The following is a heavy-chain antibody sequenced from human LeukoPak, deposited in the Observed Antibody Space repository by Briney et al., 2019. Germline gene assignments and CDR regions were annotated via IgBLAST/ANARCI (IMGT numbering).Heavy chain of an antibody. D-gene: IGHD2-21*02. CDR3: VRGSSDWAGTDY. CDR1: GFTFSSYG. CDR2: IQYNGGSK. V-gene: IGHV3-30*02. J-gene: IGHJ4*02. Sequence: PGGSLRLSCAASGFTFSSYGMHWVRQAPGKGLEWVAFIQYNGGSKYYADSVKGRFTISRDNAKNMLYLQMNSLRVEDTAVYYCVRGSSDWAGTDYWGQGTLVTVSS.